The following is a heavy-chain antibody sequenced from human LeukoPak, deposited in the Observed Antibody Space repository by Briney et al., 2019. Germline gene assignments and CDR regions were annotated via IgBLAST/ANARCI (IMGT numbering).Heavy chain of an antibody. CDR3: ARVMGRYCSSTSCYVDY. J-gene: IGHJ4*02. V-gene: IGHV3-30*02. D-gene: IGHD2-2*01. CDR1: GFTFSTYD. Sequence: GGSLRLSCAASGFTFSTYDMNWVRQAPGKGLEWVAFIRFDGSNKYYADSVKGRFTISRDNSKNTLYLQMNSLRAEDTAVYYCARVMGRYCSSTSCYVDYWGQGTLVTVSS. CDR2: IRFDGSNK.